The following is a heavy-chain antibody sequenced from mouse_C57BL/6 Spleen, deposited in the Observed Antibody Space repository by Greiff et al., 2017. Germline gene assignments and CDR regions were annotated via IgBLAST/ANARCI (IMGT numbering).Heavy chain of an antibody. Sequence: VQLQQSGPGLVQPSQSLSITCTVSGFSLTSYGVHWVRQSPGKGLEWLGVIWSGGSTDYNAAFISRLSISKDNSKSQVFFKMNSLQADDTAIYYCARGDYDDGFAYWGQGTLVTVSA. J-gene: IGHJ3*01. V-gene: IGHV2-2*01. CDR2: IWSGGST. CDR3: ARGDYDDGFAY. CDR1: GFSLTSYG. D-gene: IGHD2-4*01.